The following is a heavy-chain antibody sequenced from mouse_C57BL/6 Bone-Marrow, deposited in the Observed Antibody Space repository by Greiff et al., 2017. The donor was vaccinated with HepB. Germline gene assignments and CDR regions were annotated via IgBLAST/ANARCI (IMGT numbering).Heavy chain of an antibody. CDR2: SRNKANDYTT. J-gene: IGHJ3*01. V-gene: IGHV7-1*01. CDR3: ARDGYDYDGFAY. Sequence: EVMLVDSGGGLVQSGRSLRLSCATSGFTFSDFYMEWVRQAPGKGLEWIAASRNKANDYTTEYSASVKGRFIVSRDTSQSILYLQMNALRAEDTAIYYCARDGYDYDGFAYWGQGTLVTVSA. CDR1: GFTFSDFY. D-gene: IGHD2-4*01.